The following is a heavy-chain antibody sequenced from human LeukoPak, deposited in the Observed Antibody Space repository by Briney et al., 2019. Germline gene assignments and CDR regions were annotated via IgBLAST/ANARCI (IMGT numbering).Heavy chain of an antibody. D-gene: IGHD1-1*01. CDR1: GGSISSYY. V-gene: IGHV4-4*07. CDR2: IYTSGST. CDR3: ARDWGDVCPWGEGKLERRPDGVCWFDP. Sequence: PSETLSLTCTVSGGSISSYYWSWIRQPAGKGLEWIGRIYTSGSTNYNPSLKSRVTMSVDTSKNQFSLKLSSVTAADTAVYYCARDWGDVCPWGEGKLERRPDGVCWFDPWGQGTLVTVSS. J-gene: IGHJ5*02.